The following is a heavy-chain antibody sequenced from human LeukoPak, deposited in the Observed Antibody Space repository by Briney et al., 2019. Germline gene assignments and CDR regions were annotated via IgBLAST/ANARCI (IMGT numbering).Heavy chain of an antibody. J-gene: IGHJ5*02. V-gene: IGHV3-7*04. CDR1: GFPFSSYW. D-gene: IGHD3-3*01. Sequence: HPGGSLGLSCAASGFPFSSYWMSRVRQAPGKGREWMANKKQEGSEKYYVDSVKGRFTISRDNAKNSLYRQMNSLRAEDTAVYYCARGYRITIFGVVSPRFDPWGQGTLVTVSS. CDR2: KKQEGSEK. CDR3: ARGYRITIFGVVSPRFDP.